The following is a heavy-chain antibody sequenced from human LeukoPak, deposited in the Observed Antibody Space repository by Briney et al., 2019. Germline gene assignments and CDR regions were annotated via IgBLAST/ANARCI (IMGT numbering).Heavy chain of an antibody. V-gene: IGHV3-33*08. D-gene: IGHD3-22*01. CDR2: IWYDGSNK. CDR1: GFTFSSYA. Sequence: PGGSLRLSCAASGFTFSSYAMSWVRQAPGKGLEWVAVIWYDGSNKYYADSVKGRFTISRDNSKNTLYLQMNSLRAEDTAVYYCARDPGDSSGYSLEYWGQGTLVTVSS. J-gene: IGHJ4*02. CDR3: ARDPGDSSGYSLEY.